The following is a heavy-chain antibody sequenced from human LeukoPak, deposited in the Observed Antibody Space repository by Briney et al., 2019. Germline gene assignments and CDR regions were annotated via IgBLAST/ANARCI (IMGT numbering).Heavy chain of an antibody. D-gene: IGHD2-15*01. CDR1: GYTLTELS. CDR2: FDPEDGET. CDR3: ATTIVVVVAATRTDAFDI. Sequence: ASVKVSCKVSGYTLTELSMHWVRQAPGKGLEWMGGFDPEDGETIYAQKFQSRVTMTEDTSTDTAYMELSSLRSEDTAVYYCATTIVVVVAATRTDAFDIWGQGTMVTVSS. J-gene: IGHJ3*02. V-gene: IGHV1-24*01.